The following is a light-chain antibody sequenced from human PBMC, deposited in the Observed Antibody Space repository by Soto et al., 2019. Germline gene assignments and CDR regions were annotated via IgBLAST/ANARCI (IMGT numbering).Light chain of an antibody. CDR3: QQYNSYSSYT. J-gene: IGKJ2*01. CDR2: KAS. Sequence: DIQMTQSPSTLSASVGDRVTITCRASQSISSWLAWYQQKPGKAPKLLIYKASSLESGVPSRFSGSGSGTEFTFTISSLQPDDFATYYCQQYNSYSSYTFGQGTKLEIK. CDR1: QSISSW. V-gene: IGKV1-5*03.